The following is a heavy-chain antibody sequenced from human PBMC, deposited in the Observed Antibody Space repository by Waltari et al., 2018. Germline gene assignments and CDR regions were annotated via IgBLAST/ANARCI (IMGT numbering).Heavy chain of an antibody. Sequence: QVQLVQSGAEVKKPGSSVKVSCKASGGTFSSYAISWVRQAPGQGLEWMGVIIPSFGTANYAQKFQGRVTITTYESTSTAYMELSSLRSEDTAVYYCARRGYYDSSGYSSYWYFDLWGRGTLVTVSS. V-gene: IGHV1-69*05. D-gene: IGHD3-22*01. CDR3: ARRGYYDSSGYSSYWYFDL. CDR1: GGTFSSYA. CDR2: IIPSFGTA. J-gene: IGHJ2*01.